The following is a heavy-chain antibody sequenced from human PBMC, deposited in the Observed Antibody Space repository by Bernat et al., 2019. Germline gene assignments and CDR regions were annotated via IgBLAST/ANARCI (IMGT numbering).Heavy chain of an antibody. Sequence: VQLLESGGTLVQPGGSLRLSCAASGFTVSSNYMSWVRQAPGKGLEWVSVIYSGGSTYYADSVKGRFTISRDNSKNTLYLQMNSLRAEDTAVYYCARDGRRWDSYGSWYFDLWGRGTLVTVSS. V-gene: IGHV3-53*01. CDR3: ARDGRRWDSYGSWYFDL. J-gene: IGHJ2*01. CDR2: IYSGGST. CDR1: GFTVSSNY. D-gene: IGHD5-18*01.